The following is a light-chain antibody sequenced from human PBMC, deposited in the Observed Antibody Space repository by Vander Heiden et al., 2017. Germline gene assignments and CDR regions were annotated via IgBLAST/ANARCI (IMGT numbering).Light chain of an antibody. Sequence: EIVMTQSPATLSVSPGERATLSCRVSQRISNNLAWHQQKPGQAPRLLIYDASTRATGIPARFSGSGSGTEFTLSISSLQSEDFAVYYCQQYNNWPLTFGGGTKVEIK. CDR1: QRISNN. J-gene: IGKJ4*01. CDR2: DAS. V-gene: IGKV3-15*01. CDR3: QQYNNWPLT.